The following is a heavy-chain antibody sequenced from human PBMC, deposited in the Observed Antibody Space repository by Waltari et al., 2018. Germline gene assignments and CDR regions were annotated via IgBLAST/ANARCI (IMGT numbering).Heavy chain of an antibody. CDR1: GGSISSSSYY. D-gene: IGHD4-17*01. V-gene: IGHV4-39*07. J-gene: IGHJ4*02. CDR2: IYYSGST. CDR3: ARDSRPTTVTTYPDY. Sequence: QLQLQESGPGLVKPSETLSLTCTVSGGSISSSSYYWGWIRQPPGKGLEWIGSIYYSGSTYYNPSLKSRVTISVDTSKNQFSLKLSSVTAADTAVYYCARDSRPTTVTTYPDYWGQGTLVTVSS.